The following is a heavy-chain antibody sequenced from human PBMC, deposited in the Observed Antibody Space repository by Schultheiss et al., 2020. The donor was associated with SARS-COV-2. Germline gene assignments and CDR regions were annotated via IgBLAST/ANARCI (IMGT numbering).Heavy chain of an antibody. CDR3: AKNAMSGRGYYFDY. CDR1: GFTFSSHA. D-gene: IGHD1-26*01. V-gene: IGHV3-23*01. Sequence: GVLKISCATSGFTFSSHAMNWVRQIPGKGLDWVSGISGSGHGTYYADSVNGRFTISRDNSKNTLYLQMNSLRAEDTAVYYCAKNAMSGRGYYFDYWGQGTLVTVSS. J-gene: IGHJ4*02. CDR2: ISGSGHGT.